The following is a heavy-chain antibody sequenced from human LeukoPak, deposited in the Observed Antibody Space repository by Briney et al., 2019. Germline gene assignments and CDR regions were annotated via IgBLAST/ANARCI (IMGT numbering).Heavy chain of an antibody. CDR3: ASFSFLEWLLPPFDY. CDR2: IKQDGSEK. V-gene: IGHV3-7*01. J-gene: IGHJ4*02. D-gene: IGHD3-3*01. CDR1: GFTFSSYW. Sequence: HPGGSLRLSCAASGFTFSSYWMSWVRQAPGKGLEWVANIKQDGSEKYYVDSVKGRFTISRDNAENSLYLQMNSLRAEDTAVYYCASFSFLEWLLPPFDYWGQGTLVTVSS.